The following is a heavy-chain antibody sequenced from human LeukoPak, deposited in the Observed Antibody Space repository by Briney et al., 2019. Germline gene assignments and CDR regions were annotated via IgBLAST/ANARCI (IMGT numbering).Heavy chain of an antibody. CDR2: INSGGSTK. CDR1: GFTFSSYE. Sequence: GGSLRLSCAASGFTFSSYEMNWVRQAPGKGLEWVSYINSGGSTKYYADFVKGRFTISRDNSKNTLYLQMNSLRAEDTAVYYCAKEYGWFGELARSSDYWGQGTLVTVSS. J-gene: IGHJ4*02. D-gene: IGHD3-10*01. V-gene: IGHV3-48*03. CDR3: AKEYGWFGELARSSDY.